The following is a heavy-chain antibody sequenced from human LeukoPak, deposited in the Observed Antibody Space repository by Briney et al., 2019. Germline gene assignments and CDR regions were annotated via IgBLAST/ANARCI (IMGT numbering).Heavy chain of an antibody. V-gene: IGHV4-30-2*01. CDR3: ARGGYGSGRYGRDNWFDP. CDR2: IYHTRST. Sequence: SQTLSLTCAVSGGSISSGGYSWSWLRQPPGKGLEGFRYIYHTRSTYYNPSLKSRVTISVDRSKHQFSLKLSSVTAADTAVYYCARGGYGSGRYGRDNWFDPWGQGTLVTVSS. CDR1: GGSISSGGYS. D-gene: IGHD3-10*01. J-gene: IGHJ5*02.